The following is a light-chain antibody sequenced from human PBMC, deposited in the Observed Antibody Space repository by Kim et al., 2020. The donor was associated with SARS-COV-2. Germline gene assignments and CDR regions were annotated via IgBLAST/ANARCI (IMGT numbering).Light chain of an antibody. CDR2: HAS. Sequence: DIQMTQSPSSLSASVGDRVTFACRASQNINNYLTWYQQKPRKAPKALIFHASNLESGVPSRFSGSGSGTDFTLTINNLQPEDFATYYCQQAYATPFTFGQGAKLEI. J-gene: IGKJ2*01. CDR1: QNINNY. CDR3: QQAYATPFT. V-gene: IGKV1-39*01.